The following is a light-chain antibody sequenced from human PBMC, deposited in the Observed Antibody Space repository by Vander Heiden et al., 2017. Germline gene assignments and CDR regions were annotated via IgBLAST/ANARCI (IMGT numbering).Light chain of an antibody. V-gene: IGKV1-5*03. Sequence: IQMTQSPSTLSASVGDRVTITCRATQYISSWLAWYQQKPGKVPKLLIYKASSLESGVPSRFSGSGSGTEFTLTISSLQPDDFATYYCQQYNSYSTFGQGTKVEIK. J-gene: IGKJ1*01. CDR1: QYISSW. CDR2: KAS. CDR3: QQYNSYST.